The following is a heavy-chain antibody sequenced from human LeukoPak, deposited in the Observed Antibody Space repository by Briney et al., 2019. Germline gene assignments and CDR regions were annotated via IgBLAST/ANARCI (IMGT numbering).Heavy chain of an antibody. J-gene: IGHJ2*01. CDR1: GWSLTNYH. CDR2: MHYSGFT. V-gene: IGHV4-59*01. D-gene: IGHD3/OR15-3a*01. Sequence: LETLSLTCTVSGWSLTNYHWTWIRQPPGKGLEWIGFMHYSGFTSYMPSLKSRVTISVDTSKNQLSLKLNSVTAADTAVYFCARDAGTGWYFDLWGRGTLVTVSS. CDR3: ARDAGTGWYFDL.